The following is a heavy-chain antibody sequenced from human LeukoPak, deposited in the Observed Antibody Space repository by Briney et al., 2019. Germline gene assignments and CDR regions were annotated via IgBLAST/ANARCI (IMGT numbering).Heavy chain of an antibody. Sequence: GGSLRLSCAASGFTFSSYSMNWVRQAPGKGLEWVSYISSSSSTIYYADSVKGRFTISRDNAKNSLYLQMNSLRAEDTAVYYCASSTYSSSRHFDYWGQGTLVTVSS. CDR1: GFTFSSYS. CDR3: ASSTYSSSRHFDY. V-gene: IGHV3-48*01. CDR2: ISSSSSTI. D-gene: IGHD4-11*01. J-gene: IGHJ4*02.